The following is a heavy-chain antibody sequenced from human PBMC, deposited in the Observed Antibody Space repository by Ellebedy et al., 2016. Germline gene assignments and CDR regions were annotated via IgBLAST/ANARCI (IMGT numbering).Heavy chain of an antibody. CDR2: IYTDGSGT. CDR3: AKDGSYLTYYWDDVGYLDY. CDR1: GFTFSAYG. Sequence: GGSLRLSXAASGFTFSAYGMHWVRQPPGKGLVWVSLIYTDGSGTMYADSVKGRFTISRDNAKNSVYLEINSLRVEDTAVYYCAKDGSYLTYYWDDVGYLDYWGQGTLVTVSS. J-gene: IGHJ4*02. V-gene: IGHV3-74*03. D-gene: IGHD1-1*01.